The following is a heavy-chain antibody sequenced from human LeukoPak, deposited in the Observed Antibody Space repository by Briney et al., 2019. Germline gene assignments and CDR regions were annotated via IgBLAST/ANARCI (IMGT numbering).Heavy chain of an antibody. CDR3: ARDRGYCSGGSCPDYYYYYMDV. CDR1: GGTFSSYA. Sequence: SVKVSCKASGGTFSSYAISLVRQAPGQGLEWMGRIIPIFGTANYAQKFQVRVTITTDEATSTAYMELSSLRSEDTAVYYCARDRGYCSGGSCPDYYYYYMDVWGKGTTVTVSS. J-gene: IGHJ6*03. CDR2: IIPIFGTA. D-gene: IGHD2-15*01. V-gene: IGHV1-69*05.